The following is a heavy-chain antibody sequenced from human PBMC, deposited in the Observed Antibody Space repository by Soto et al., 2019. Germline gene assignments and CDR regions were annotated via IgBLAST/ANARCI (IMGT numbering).Heavy chain of an antibody. J-gene: IGHJ4*02. V-gene: IGHV3-30*18. CDR2: ISYDGGNK. D-gene: IGHD1-26*01. Sequence: PGGSLRLSCVASGFSFSSYGMHWVRQARGKGLEWVAVISYDGGNKYYADSVKGRFTISRDNSKNTLDLQMNSLRGEDTAVYYCAKDTDVVGAAYKFDYWGQGTLVTVSS. CDR3: AKDTDVVGAAYKFDY. CDR1: GFSFSSYG.